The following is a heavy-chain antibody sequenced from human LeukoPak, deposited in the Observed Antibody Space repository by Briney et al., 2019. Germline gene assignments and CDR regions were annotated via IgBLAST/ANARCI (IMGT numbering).Heavy chain of an antibody. J-gene: IGHJ5*02. CDR3: ARAKTSVTGWLDP. CDR1: GFIFSSES. V-gene: IGHV3-21*01. Sequence: PGGSLRLSCAASGFIFSSESLTWVRQAPGKGLEWVSSISSTSRSIYYAGSVKGRFTISRDNANDSLYLQMNSLRAEDTAVYYCARAKTSVTGWLDPWGQGTLVTVSS. D-gene: IGHD4-17*01. CDR2: ISSTSRSI.